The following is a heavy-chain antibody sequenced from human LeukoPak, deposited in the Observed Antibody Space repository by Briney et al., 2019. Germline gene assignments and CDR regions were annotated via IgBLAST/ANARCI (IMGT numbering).Heavy chain of an antibody. D-gene: IGHD6-19*01. CDR2: MNPNSGNT. J-gene: IGHJ4*02. V-gene: IGHV1-8*01. CDR3: ARDKSGNSGWYSYFDY. Sequence: ASVKVSCKASGYTFTSYDINWVRQATGQGLEWMGWMNPNSGNTGYAQKFQGRVTMTRNTSISTAYMELSSLRSDDTAVYYCARDKSGNSGWYSYFDYWGQGTLVTVSS. CDR1: GYTFTSYD.